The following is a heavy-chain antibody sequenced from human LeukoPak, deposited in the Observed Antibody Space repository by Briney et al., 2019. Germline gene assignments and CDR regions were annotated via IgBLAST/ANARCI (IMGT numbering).Heavy chain of an antibody. J-gene: IGHJ4*02. CDR1: GYSISSGYY. CDR2: IYHSGST. V-gene: IGHV4-38-2*02. D-gene: IGHD5-24*01. CDR3: ARVTKDGYNDY. Sequence: SETLSLTCTVSGYSISSGYYWGWIRQPPGRGLEWIGSIYHSGSTYYNPSLKSRVTISVDTSKNQFSLKLSSVTAADTAVYYCARVTKDGYNDYWGQGTLVTVSS.